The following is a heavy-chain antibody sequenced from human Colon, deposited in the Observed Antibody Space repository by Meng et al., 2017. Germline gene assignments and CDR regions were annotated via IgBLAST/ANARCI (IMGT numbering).Heavy chain of an antibody. J-gene: IGHJ4*02. V-gene: IGHV3-30*04. CDR1: GFTFSSYA. Sequence: GESLKISCAASGFTFSSYAMHWVRQAPGKGLEWVAVISYDGSNKYYADSVKGRFTISRDNSKNTLYLQMNSLRAEDTAVYYCAVAEEYYFGYWGQGTLVTVSS. D-gene: IGHD1-14*01. CDR3: AVAEEYYFGY. CDR2: ISYDGSNK.